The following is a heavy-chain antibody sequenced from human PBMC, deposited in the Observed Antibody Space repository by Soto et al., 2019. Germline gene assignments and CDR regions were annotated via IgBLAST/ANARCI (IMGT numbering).Heavy chain of an antibody. CDR3: ARGDLSSGWYWFDP. J-gene: IGHJ5*02. Sequence: ASVKVSCKASGYTFTGYYMHWVRQAPGQGLEWMGWINPNSGGTNYAQKFQGWVTMTRDTSISTAYMELSRLRSDDTAVYYCARGDLSSGWYWFDPWGQGTLVTVSS. D-gene: IGHD6-19*01. CDR1: GYTFTGYY. CDR2: INPNSGGT. V-gene: IGHV1-2*04.